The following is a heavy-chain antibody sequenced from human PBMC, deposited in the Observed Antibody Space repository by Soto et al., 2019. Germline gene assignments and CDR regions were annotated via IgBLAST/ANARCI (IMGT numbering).Heavy chain of an antibody. J-gene: IGHJ4*02. CDR3: ARDLTGSAWYEGDY. CDR1: GFTFSSYG. Sequence: QVQLVESGGGVVQPGRSLRLSCAASGFTFSSYGMHWVRQAPGKGLEWVAVIWYDGSNKYYADSVKGRFTISRDNSKNTLYLQMNSLRSVDTAVYYSARDLTGSAWYEGDYWGLGTLVTVSS. D-gene: IGHD6-19*01. V-gene: IGHV3-33*01. CDR2: IWYDGSNK.